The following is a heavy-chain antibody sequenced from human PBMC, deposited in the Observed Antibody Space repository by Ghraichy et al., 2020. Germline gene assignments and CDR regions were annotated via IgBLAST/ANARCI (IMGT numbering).Heavy chain of an antibody. V-gene: IGHV1-69*13. CDR3: ASPKSHCGGDCYSNYFDY. D-gene: IGHD2-21*02. CDR1: GGTFSSYA. J-gene: IGHJ4*02. Sequence: SVKVSCKASGGTFSSYAISWVRQAPGQGLEWMGGIIPIFGTANYAQKFQGRVTITADESTSTAYMELSSLRSEDTAVYYCASPKSHCGGDCYSNYFDYWGQGTLVTVSS. CDR2: IIPIFGTA.